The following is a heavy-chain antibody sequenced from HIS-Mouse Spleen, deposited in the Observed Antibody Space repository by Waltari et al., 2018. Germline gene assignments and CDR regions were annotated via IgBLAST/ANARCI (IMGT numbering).Heavy chain of an antibody. V-gene: IGHV3-30*18. Sequence: QVQLVESGGGVVQPGRSLRLSCAASGFTFSHYCMPWVRQVPGKGLEWVAVISYDGSNKYYADSVKGRFTISRDNSKNTLYLQMNSLRAEDTAVYYCAKASSGWLDYWGQGTLVTVSS. CDR2: ISYDGSNK. CDR1: GFTFSHYC. CDR3: AKASSGWLDY. J-gene: IGHJ4*02. D-gene: IGHD6-19*01.